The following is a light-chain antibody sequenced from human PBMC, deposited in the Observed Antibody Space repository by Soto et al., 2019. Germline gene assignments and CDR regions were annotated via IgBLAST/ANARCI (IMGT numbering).Light chain of an antibody. CDR3: SSYSTSSNLYV. CDR1: SSDIGTYNY. J-gene: IGLJ1*01. CDR2: EVT. Sequence: QAVLTQPASVSGSPGQSITISCTGISSDIGTYNYVSWYQQHPGKAPKIIIYEVTNRPSGVSDRFSGSKSANAASLTISGLQDEDEADYCCSSYSTSSNLYVFGGGTKLTVL. V-gene: IGLV2-14*01.